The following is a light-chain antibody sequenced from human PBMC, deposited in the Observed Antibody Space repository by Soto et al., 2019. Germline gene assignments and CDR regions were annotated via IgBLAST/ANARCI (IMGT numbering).Light chain of an antibody. CDR1: SSDVGAYQY. CDR3: TSYVGSDIWV. Sequence: QSALTQPPSASGSPGQSVTISCTGTSSDVGAYQYVSWYQQYPGKAPKLMIYEVSKRPSGVPDRFSGSKSGNTASLTVSGVQDEEEADYYCTSYVGSDIWVFGGGTKVTVL. J-gene: IGLJ3*02. V-gene: IGLV2-8*01. CDR2: EVS.